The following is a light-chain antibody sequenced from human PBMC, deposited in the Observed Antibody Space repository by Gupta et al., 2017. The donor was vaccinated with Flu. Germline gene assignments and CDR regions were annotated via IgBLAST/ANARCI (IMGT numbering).Light chain of an antibody. CDR2: RKN. Sequence: QAGLTQPPSVSMGLGQTATFTCTGNSANVGNQGAACLQQHQGHPPKLLAYRKNKRPLGISRECSPSKYGNTASLSITGRQPGDEGDYYCSAWDSSLRTRLFGVGTSLTVL. J-gene: IGLJ3*02. CDR3: SAWDSSLRTRL. V-gene: IGLV10-54*04. CDR1: SANVGNQG.